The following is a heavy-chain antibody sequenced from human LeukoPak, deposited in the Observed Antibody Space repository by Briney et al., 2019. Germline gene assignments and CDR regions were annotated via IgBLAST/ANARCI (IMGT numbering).Heavy chain of an antibody. V-gene: IGHV3-66*01. Sequence: HPGGSLRLSCAASGFTVSSNYMSWVRQAPGKGLEWVSVIYSGGSTYYADSVKGRFTISRDNSKNTLYLQMNSLRAEDTAVYYCARAPLYYDSSGYVIFDYWGQGTLVTASS. CDR2: IYSGGST. CDR1: GFTVSSNY. CDR3: ARAPLYYDSSGYVIFDY. J-gene: IGHJ4*02. D-gene: IGHD3-22*01.